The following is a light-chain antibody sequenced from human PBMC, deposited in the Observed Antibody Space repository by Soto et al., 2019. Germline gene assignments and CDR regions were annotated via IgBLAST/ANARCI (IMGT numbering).Light chain of an antibody. J-gene: IGLJ2*01. V-gene: IGLV2-14*01. Sequence: QSVLTQPASVSGSPGQSITISCTGTSSDVGGYNYVSWNQQHPGKAPKLMIYEVSNRPSGVSNRFSGSKSGNTASLTISGLQSEDEADYYCSSYTSISTPVVFGGGNKLTVL. CDR1: SSDVGGYNY. CDR2: EVS. CDR3: SSYTSISTPVV.